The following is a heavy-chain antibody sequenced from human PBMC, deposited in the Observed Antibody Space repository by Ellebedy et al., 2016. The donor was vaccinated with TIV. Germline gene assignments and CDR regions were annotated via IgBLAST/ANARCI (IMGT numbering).Heavy chain of an antibody. CDR1: GYSFTTYW. Sequence: GESLKISCKGSGYSFTTYWVGWVRQMPGKGLEWMGIIYPGDSDTRYSPSFQGQVTISVDKSINTAYLQWSGLRASDTAMYFCARVFGHALDYWGQGTLVTVSS. D-gene: IGHD2-21*01. CDR3: ARVFGHALDY. J-gene: IGHJ4*02. CDR2: IYPGDSDT. V-gene: IGHV5-51*01.